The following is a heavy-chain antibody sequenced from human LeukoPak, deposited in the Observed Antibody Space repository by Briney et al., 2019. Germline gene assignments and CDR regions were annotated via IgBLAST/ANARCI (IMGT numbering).Heavy chain of an antibody. D-gene: IGHD6-19*01. V-gene: IGHV4-30-2*01. CDR3: ARGQQWLVTGNWFDP. CDR1: GGSISSGGYS. J-gene: IGHJ5*02. Sequence: PSETLSLTCAVSGGSISSGGYSWSWIRQPPGKGLEWIGYIYHSGSTYYNPSLKSRVTIPVDRSKNQFSLKLSSVTAADTAVYYCARGQQWLVTGNWFDPWGQGTLVTVSS. CDR2: IYHSGST.